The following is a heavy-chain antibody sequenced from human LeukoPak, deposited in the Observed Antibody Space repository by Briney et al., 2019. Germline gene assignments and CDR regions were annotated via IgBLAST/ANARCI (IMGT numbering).Heavy chain of an antibody. Sequence: TSETLSLTCAVYGGSFSGYYWSWIRQPPGKGLEWIGEINHSGSTNYNPSLKSRVTISVDTSKNQFSLKLSSVTAADTAVYYCARRGGSYFNWFDPWGQGTLVTVSS. V-gene: IGHV4-34*01. D-gene: IGHD1-26*01. CDR3: ARRGGSYFNWFDP. J-gene: IGHJ5*02. CDR2: INHSGST. CDR1: GGSFSGYY.